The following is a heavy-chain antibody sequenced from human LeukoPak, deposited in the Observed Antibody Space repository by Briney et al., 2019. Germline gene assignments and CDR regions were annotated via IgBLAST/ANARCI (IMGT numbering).Heavy chain of an antibody. J-gene: IGHJ1*01. D-gene: IGHD3-16*01. CDR1: GFTFSDYY. V-gene: IGHV3-11*06. Sequence: GGSLRLSCAASGFTFSDYYMSWLRQAPGKGLEWVSFISSSVTNTNYADSVKGRFTISRDNAKTSLYLQMNSLRGDDTAVYYCARGGRFGYFPQWGQGTLVTVSS. CDR3: ARGGRFGYFPQ. CDR2: ISSSVTNT.